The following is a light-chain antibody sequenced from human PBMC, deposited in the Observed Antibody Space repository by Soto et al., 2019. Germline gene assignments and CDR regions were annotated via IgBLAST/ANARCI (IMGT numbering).Light chain of an antibody. CDR1: QSVSSN. Sequence: EILMTQSPVTLSVSPGERATLSCRASQSVSSNLAWYQQKPGQAPRLLIHGATTRATGIPARFSGSGSGTEFTLTISSLQSEDFAVYYCQQYNNWPRTFGQGTKVDI. CDR2: GAT. CDR3: QQYNNWPRT. J-gene: IGKJ1*01. V-gene: IGKV3-15*01.